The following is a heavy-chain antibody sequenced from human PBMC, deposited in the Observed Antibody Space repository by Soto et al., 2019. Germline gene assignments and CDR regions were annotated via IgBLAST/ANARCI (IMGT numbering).Heavy chain of an antibody. D-gene: IGHD2-21*02. CDR1: GFTFSSYA. V-gene: IGHV3-23*01. J-gene: IGHJ4*01. CDR2: ISGSGGST. CDR3: XXXXXXVVTAIPYYFDY. Sequence: EVQLLESGGGLVQPGGSLRLSCAASGFTFSSYAMSWVRQAPGKGLEWVSAISGSGGSTYYADSVKGRFTISRDNSKNTLYLQMNSLRAEDTAVXXXXXXXXXVVTAIPYYFDYWGXGTXXXVS.